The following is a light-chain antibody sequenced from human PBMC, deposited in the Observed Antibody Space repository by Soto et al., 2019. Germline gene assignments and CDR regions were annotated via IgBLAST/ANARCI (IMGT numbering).Light chain of an antibody. Sequence: QSALTQPASVSASPGQSITISCTGTSSDFGGYNYVSWYQQHPGKAPKLMIYDVSNRPSGVSNRFSGSKSGNTASLTISGLQAEDEADYYCSSYTSSSTPYVFGTGTKVTVL. CDR2: DVS. J-gene: IGLJ1*01. CDR3: SSYTSSSTPYV. CDR1: SSDFGGYNY. V-gene: IGLV2-14*01.